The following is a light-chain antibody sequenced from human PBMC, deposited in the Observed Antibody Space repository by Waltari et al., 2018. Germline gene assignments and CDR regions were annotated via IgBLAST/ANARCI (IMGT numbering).Light chain of an antibody. Sequence: SYVLTQLSSMSVTPGQTARIVCGGRQVGTKAVHWYHRKAGQAHLLVLHDDDTRPSGIPDRFSGTNSGDTATLTISGVEAEDEADYFCQVWDSHTVVSGGGTNLTVL. CDR2: DDD. CDR1: QVGTKA. V-gene: IGLV3-21*02. J-gene: IGLJ2*01. CDR3: QVWDSHTVV.